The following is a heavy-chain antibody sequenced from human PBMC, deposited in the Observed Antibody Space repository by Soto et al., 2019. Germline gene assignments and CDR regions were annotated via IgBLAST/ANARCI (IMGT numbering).Heavy chain of an antibody. Sequence: EVPLVESGGGLVQPGGSLRLSCAASGFTFGRYWMTWVRQAPGKGLEWVASIQEDGSYEYYVDSVKGRFTISRDNAKNSLYLQMNSLRAEDTAVYYCARIIVVGVDAKYDAFDIWGRGTMVTVSS. V-gene: IGHV3-7*04. J-gene: IGHJ3*02. CDR1: GFTFGRYW. CDR2: IQEDGSYE. CDR3: ARIIVVGVDAKYDAFDI. D-gene: IGHD2-15*01.